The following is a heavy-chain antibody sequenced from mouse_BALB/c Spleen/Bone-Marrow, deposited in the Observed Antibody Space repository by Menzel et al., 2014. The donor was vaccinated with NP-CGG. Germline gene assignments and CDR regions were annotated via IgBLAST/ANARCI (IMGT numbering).Heavy chain of an antibody. D-gene: IGHD4-1*01. CDR3: ARSGGTGY. CDR2: INPGSGGT. V-gene: IGHV1-54*01. CDR1: GYAFTNYL. Sequence: VQRVESGAELVRPGTSVKVSCKASGYAFTNYLIEWVKRRPGQGLEWIGVINPGSGGTNYNEKFKGKATLTADKSSSTAYMQLSSLTSDDSAVYFCARSGGTGYWGQGTTLTVSS. J-gene: IGHJ2*01.